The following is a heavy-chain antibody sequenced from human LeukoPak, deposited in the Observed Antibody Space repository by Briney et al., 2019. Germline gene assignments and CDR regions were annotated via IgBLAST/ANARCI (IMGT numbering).Heavy chain of an antibody. D-gene: IGHD5-12*01. CDR1: GGSFSGYY. V-gene: IGHV4-34*01. CDR2: INHSGST. CDR3: ARVRYSGYDFSYPYYFDY. J-gene: IGHJ4*02. Sequence: PSETLSLTCAVYGGSFSGYYWSWIRQPPGKGLEWIGEINHSGSTNYNPSLKSRVTISVDTSKNQFSLKLSSVTAADTAVYYCARVRYSGYDFSYPYYFDYWGQGTLVTVSS.